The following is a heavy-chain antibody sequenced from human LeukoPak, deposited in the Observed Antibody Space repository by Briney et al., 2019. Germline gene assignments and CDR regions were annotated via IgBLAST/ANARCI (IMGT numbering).Heavy chain of an antibody. CDR3: ARENVVGTGAFDY. Sequence: PGGSLRLACTGSGFIFSNYGINWVRQAPGKGLEWLSHITGSGDRTHYANSVKGRFTISRDNAKNSLFLQMDSLRAEDTAVYYCARENVVGTGAFDYWGQGTLVNVFS. V-gene: IGHV3-48*01. J-gene: IGHJ4*02. D-gene: IGHD2-21*01. CDR2: ITGSGDRT. CDR1: GFIFSNYG.